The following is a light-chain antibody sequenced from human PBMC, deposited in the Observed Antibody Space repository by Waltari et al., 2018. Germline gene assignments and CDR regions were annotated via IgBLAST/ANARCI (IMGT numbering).Light chain of an antibody. CDR1: QDITTS. CDR3: QHYHSLPYT. Sequence: DIQLTQSPSSLSAAVGDRVTITCPATQDITTSLSWFQQKPGKAPQLLIYDASSLQAGVPSRFSGTGSGTACSFTITSLQPEDSATYYCQHYHSLPYTFGRGTKLQIK. J-gene: IGKJ2*01. CDR2: DAS. V-gene: IGKV1-33*01.